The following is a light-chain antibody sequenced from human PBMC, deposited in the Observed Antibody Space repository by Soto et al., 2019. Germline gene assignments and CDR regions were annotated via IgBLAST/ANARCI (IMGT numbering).Light chain of an antibody. Sequence: SYELTQPLSVSVALGQTARITCGGNNIGSKNVHWYQQKPGQAPVLVIYRDSKRPSGIPERFSGSNSGNTATLTISRAQGGDEAEYYCQVWDSSTARVFGGGTKLTVL. CDR3: QVWDSSTARV. CDR1: NIGSKN. V-gene: IGLV3-9*01. CDR2: RDS. J-gene: IGLJ3*02.